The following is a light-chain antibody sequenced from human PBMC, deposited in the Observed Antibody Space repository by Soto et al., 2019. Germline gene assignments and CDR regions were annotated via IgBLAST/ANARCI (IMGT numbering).Light chain of an antibody. CDR1: QTISRW. CDR3: QQYQTWT. Sequence: DIQMTQSPLTLSASGGDRVTITCRASQTISRWLAWYQQKPGKAPKLLIYRASSLESGVPSRFSGSGSGTEFTLTISSLQSDDSAAYYCQQYQTWTFGQGTKVEIK. V-gene: IGKV1-5*03. J-gene: IGKJ1*01. CDR2: RAS.